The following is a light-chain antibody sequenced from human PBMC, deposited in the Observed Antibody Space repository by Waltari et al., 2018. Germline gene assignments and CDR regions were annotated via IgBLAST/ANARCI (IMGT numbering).Light chain of an antibody. CDR1: SHDIGANDY. CDR2: DVS. Sequence: QSVVTQPASVSGSPGQSISISCTGTSHDIGANDYVSWYQQPPGRAPQLVIYDVSVRPSGVSIRFSGSKSGNTASLTISGLQAEDEALYYCSSYTLTNPVVFGGGTKLTVL. CDR3: SSYTLTNPVV. J-gene: IGLJ2*01. V-gene: IGLV2-14*03.